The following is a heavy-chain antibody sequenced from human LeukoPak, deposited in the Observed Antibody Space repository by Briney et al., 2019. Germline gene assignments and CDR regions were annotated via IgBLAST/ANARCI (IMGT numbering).Heavy chain of an antibody. J-gene: IGHJ4*02. D-gene: IGHD6-19*01. Sequence: GGSLRLSCAASGFTFSSYWMSWVRQAPGKGLEWVANIKQDGSEKYYVDSVKGRFTISRDNSKNTLYLQMNSLRAEDTAVYYCAKDVAAVAGLFDYWGQGTLVTVSS. CDR3: AKDVAAVAGLFDY. CDR2: IKQDGSEK. CDR1: GFTFSSYW. V-gene: IGHV3-7*01.